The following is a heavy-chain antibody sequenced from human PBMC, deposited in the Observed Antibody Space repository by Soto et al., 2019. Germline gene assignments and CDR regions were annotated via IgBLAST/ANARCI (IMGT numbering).Heavy chain of an antibody. CDR3: ARPTYYYGWWIYYNY. V-gene: IGHV4-34*01. CDR1: GGTFSGYY. Sequence: SDTLSVTCTVYGGTFSGYYWRWIRQPPGKGLEWIGEINHSGSTNYNPSLKSRVTISVDTSKNQFSLKLSSVTAADTALYYCARPTYYYGWWIYYNYWGQGTLVTVS. CDR2: INHSGST. J-gene: IGHJ4*02. D-gene: IGHD3-10*01.